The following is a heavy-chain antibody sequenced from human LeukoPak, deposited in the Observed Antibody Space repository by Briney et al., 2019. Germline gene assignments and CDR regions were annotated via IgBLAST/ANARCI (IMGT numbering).Heavy chain of an antibody. CDR3: ARDIVATIHYYYGMDV. CDR2: ISAYNGNT. Sequence: GASVKASCKASGYTFTSYGISWVRQAPGQGLEWMGWISAYNGNTNYAQKLQGRVTMTTDTSMSTAYMELRSLRSDDTAVYYCARDIVATIHYYYGMDVWGQGTTVTVSS. CDR1: GYTFTSYG. J-gene: IGHJ6*02. V-gene: IGHV1-18*01. D-gene: IGHD5-12*01.